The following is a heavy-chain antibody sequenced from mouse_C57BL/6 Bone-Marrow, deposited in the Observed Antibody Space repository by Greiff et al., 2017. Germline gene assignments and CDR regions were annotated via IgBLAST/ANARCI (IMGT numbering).Heavy chain of an antibody. CDR3: ARRDYGEDYAIDY. CDR1: GYAFSSSW. CDR2: IYPGDGDT. J-gene: IGHJ4*01. V-gene: IGHV1-82*01. D-gene: IGHD1-2*01. Sequence: QVQLQQSGPELVKPGASVKISCKASGYAFSSSWMNWVKQRPGQGLEWIGRIYPGDGDTNYNGKFKGKATLTADKSSSTAYMQLSSLTSEDSAVXFCARRDYGEDYAIDYWGQGTSVTVSS.